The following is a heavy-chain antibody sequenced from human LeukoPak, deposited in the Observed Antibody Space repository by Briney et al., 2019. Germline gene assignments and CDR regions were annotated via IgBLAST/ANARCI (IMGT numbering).Heavy chain of an antibody. Sequence: GGSLRLSCAASGFTFDDYAMHWVRQAPGKGLEWVSGISWNSGSIGYADSVKGRFTISRDNAKNSLYLQMNSLRAEDTAVYYCAKDRITFGGVIVDFDYWGQGTLVTVSS. CDR2: ISWNSGSI. J-gene: IGHJ4*02. CDR3: AKDRITFGGVIVDFDY. D-gene: IGHD3-16*02. V-gene: IGHV3-9*01. CDR1: GFTFDDYA.